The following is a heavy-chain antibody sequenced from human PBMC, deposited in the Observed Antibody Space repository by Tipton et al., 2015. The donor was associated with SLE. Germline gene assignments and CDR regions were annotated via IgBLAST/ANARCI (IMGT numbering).Heavy chain of an antibody. CDR1: GITFSDNY. CDR2: ISGGGSVI. V-gene: IGHV3-11*01. CDR3: ARENRREVAGTGEEGFDF. J-gene: IGHJ4*02. Sequence: SLRLSCAASGITFSDNYMAWIRQAPGKGLEWISYISGGGSVISYADSVKGRFSISRDNAKNSLYLQMNSLRDDDTAVYYCARENRREVAGTGEEGFDFWGQGTLVTASS. D-gene: IGHD6-19*01.